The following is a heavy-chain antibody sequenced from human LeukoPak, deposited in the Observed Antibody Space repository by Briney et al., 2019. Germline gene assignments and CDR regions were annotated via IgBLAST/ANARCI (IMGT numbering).Heavy chain of an antibody. CDR3: ARGYYDFWSGLLYNL. CDR2: IYYSGST. V-gene: IGHV4-59*12. CDR1: GGSISSYY. Sequence: SETLSLTCTVSGGSISSYYWSWIRQPPGKGLEWIGYIYYSGSTNYNPSLKSRVTISVDTSKNQFSLKLSSVTAADTAVYYCARGYYDFWSGLLYNLWGQGTLVTVSS. D-gene: IGHD3-3*01. J-gene: IGHJ4*02.